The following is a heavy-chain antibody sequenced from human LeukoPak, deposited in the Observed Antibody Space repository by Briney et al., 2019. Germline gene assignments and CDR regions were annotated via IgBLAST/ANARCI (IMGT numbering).Heavy chain of an antibody. J-gene: IGHJ6*03. CDR3: ARTLEGYHYYMDV. CDR2: IGTGGSIT. V-gene: IGHV3-11*04. CDR1: GVTFSQYY. Sequence: GGSLRLSCAASGVTFSQYYMSWMRQAPGKGLQWVSYIGTGGSITYYADSLKGRFTISRDNAKNSLYLQMNSLRVEETAVYYCARTLEGYHYYMDVWGKGATVTVSS.